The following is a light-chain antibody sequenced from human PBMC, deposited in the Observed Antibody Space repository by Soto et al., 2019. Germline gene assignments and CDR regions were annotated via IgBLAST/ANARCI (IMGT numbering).Light chain of an antibody. CDR3: QQYDNLLPIT. V-gene: IGKV1-33*01. Sequence: IQMTQSPSSLSASVGDRVTITCQASQDISKNLNWYQQKPGKAPKLLIYDASSLQTVVPSRFNGSGSATHFTFTISSLQPEDVATYYCQQYDNLLPITFGQGTRLEIK. CDR2: DAS. J-gene: IGKJ5*01. CDR1: QDISKN.